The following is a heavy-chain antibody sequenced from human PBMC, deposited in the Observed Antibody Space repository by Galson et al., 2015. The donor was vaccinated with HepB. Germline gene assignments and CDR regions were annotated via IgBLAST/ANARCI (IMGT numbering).Heavy chain of an antibody. CDR3: ARIGSGYDYVPKAFDI. CDR1: GFTVSSNY. CDR2: IYSGGST. Sequence: SLRLSCAASGFTVSSNYMSWVRQAPGKGLEWVSVIYSGGSTYYADSVKGRFTISRDISKNTLYLQMNSLRAENTAVYYCARIGSGYDYVPKAFDIWGQGTMVTVSS. D-gene: IGHD5-12*01. V-gene: IGHV3-53*01. J-gene: IGHJ3*02.